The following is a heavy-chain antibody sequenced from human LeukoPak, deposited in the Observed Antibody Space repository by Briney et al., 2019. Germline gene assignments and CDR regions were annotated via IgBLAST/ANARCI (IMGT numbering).Heavy chain of an antibody. V-gene: IGHV4-34*01. CDR3: ARTHRRARGGPEMLFDI. J-gene: IGHJ3*02. CDR1: GGSFSGYY. D-gene: IGHD3-10*01. Sequence: SETLSLTCAVYGGSFSGYYWSWIRQPPGKGLEWIGEVNHSGSTNYNPSLKSRVTISVDTSKNQFSLKLSSVTAADTAVYYCARTHRRARGGPEMLFDIWGQGTMVTVSS. CDR2: VNHSGST.